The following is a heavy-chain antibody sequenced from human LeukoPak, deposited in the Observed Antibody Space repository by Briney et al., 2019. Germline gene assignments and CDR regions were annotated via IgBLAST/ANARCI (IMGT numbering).Heavy chain of an antibody. D-gene: IGHD6-19*01. CDR3: ARVASQWLVPFDY. Sequence: GASVKVSCKASGYTFTNYDINWVRQATGQGLEWMGWMNPNSGNTGYAQKFQGRVTITRDPSISTAYMELSSLRSEDTAVYYCARVASQWLVPFDYWGQGTLVTVSS. J-gene: IGHJ4*02. CDR1: GYTFTNYD. CDR2: MNPNSGNT. V-gene: IGHV1-8*03.